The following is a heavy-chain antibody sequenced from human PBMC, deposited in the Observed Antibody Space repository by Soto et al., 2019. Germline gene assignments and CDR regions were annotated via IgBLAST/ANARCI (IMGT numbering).Heavy chain of an antibody. Sequence: GGSLRLSCAASGFTFSSFAMSWVRQAPGKGLEWVSTISGSGDSTHYADSVKGRFTISRDRSKNTVSLQMDSLRAEDTAVYYCAKDRGIIVKAGDAFDVWGQGTKVTVSS. V-gene: IGHV3-23*01. D-gene: IGHD3-16*02. CDR2: ISGSGDST. CDR3: AKDRGIIVKAGDAFDV. J-gene: IGHJ3*01. CDR1: GFTFSSFA.